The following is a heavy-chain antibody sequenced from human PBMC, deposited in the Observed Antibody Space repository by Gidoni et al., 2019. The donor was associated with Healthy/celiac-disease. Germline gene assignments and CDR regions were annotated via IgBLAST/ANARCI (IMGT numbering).Heavy chain of an antibody. CDR2: IDHSGST. CDR1: GGSISSSTW. V-gene: IGHV4-4*02. J-gene: IGHJ4*02. CDR3: ARAVGYYYDSSGYFSRKSGYYFDY. D-gene: IGHD3-22*01. Sequence: LRCAVSGGSISSSTWWGWVRQPPGKGLEWIGEIDHSGSTNYNPSLKSRVTISVDKSKNQFSLKLSSVTAADTAVYYCARAVGYYYDSSGYFSRKSGYYFDYWGQGTLVTVSS.